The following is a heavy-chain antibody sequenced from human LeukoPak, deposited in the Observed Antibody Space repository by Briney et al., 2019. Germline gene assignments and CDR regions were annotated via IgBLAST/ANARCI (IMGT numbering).Heavy chain of an antibody. CDR1: GGSISSYY. CDR3: ARERWEPYFDY. V-gene: IGHV4-59*01. D-gene: IGHD1-26*01. J-gene: IGHJ4*02. CDR2: IYYSGST. Sequence: SETLSLTCTVSGGSISSYYWSWIRQPPGKGLEWIGYIYYSGSTNYNPSLKSRVTISVDTSKNQFSLKLSSVTAADTAVYYCARERWEPYFDYWGQGTLVTVSS.